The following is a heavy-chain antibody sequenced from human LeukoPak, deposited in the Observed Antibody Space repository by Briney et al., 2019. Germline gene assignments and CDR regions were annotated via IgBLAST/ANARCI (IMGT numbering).Heavy chain of an antibody. Sequence: SETLSLTCAVYGGSFSGYYWSWIRQPPGKGLEWIGEINHSGSTNYNPSLKSRVTISVDTSKNQFSLKLSSVTAADTAVYYCARLVYYYGSGSYYRAAGRIFDYWGQGTLVTVSS. CDR1: GGSFSGYY. CDR3: ARLVYYYGSGSYYRAAGRIFDY. V-gene: IGHV4-34*01. CDR2: INHSGST. D-gene: IGHD3-10*01. J-gene: IGHJ4*02.